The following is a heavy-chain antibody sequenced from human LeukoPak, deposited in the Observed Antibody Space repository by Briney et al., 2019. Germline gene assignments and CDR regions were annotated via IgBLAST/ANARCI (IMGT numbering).Heavy chain of an antibody. D-gene: IGHD2-2*01. CDR2: IWYDGSNK. Sequence: GESLRLSCAAPGFTFSSYGMHWVRQAPGKGLEWVAVIWYDGSNKYYADSVKGRFTISRDNSKNTLYLQMNSLRAEDTAVYYCAKDGAASWKYQLLSSFDYRGQGTLVTVSS. CDR1: GFTFSSYG. CDR3: AKDGAASWKYQLLSSFDY. V-gene: IGHV3-30*02. J-gene: IGHJ4*02.